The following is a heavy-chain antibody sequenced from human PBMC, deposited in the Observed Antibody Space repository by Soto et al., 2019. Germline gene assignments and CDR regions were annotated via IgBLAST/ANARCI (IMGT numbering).Heavy chain of an antibody. CDR3: ARGYTGGWSRGGYCDD. V-gene: IGHV3-48*03. J-gene: IGHJ4*02. Sequence: GGSLRLSCVASGFTFSSYYMNWVRQAPGKGPEWVSHISGSGTTIYYADSVRGRFTISRDNAKNSLYLQMNSLRAEGRAIYYCARGYTGGWSRGGYCDDWGQRTLVTFSP. CDR2: ISGSGTTI. D-gene: IGHD6-19*01. CDR1: GFTFSSYY.